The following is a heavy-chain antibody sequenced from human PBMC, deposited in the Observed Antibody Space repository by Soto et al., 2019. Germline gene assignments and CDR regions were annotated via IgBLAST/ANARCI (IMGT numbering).Heavy chain of an antibody. V-gene: IGHV3-33*01. Sequence: QVQLVESGGGVVQPGRSLRLSCAASGFTFSSYGMHWVRQAPGKGLEWVAVIWYDGSNKYYADSVKGRFTISRDNSKNTLYLQMNSLRAEDTAVYYSAREGAYSSSWYYYYYYYGMDVWGQGTTVTVSS. D-gene: IGHD6-13*01. J-gene: IGHJ6*02. CDR3: AREGAYSSSWYYYYYYYGMDV. CDR1: GFTFSSYG. CDR2: IWYDGSNK.